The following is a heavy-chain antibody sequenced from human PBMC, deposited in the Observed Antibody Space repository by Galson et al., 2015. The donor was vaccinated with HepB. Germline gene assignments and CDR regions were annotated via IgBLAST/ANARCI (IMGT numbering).Heavy chain of an antibody. D-gene: IGHD3/OR15-3a*01. V-gene: IGHV5-51*01. J-gene: IGHJ3*02. CDR1: GNSFTTYW. CDR3: ARGGRGLGAFDI. CDR2: IYPGDSDT. Sequence: QSGAEVKKPEESLNISCKGSGNSFTTYWIGWVRQRPGKGLEWMGIIYPGDSDTRYSPSFQGHVTMSTDKSISTAYLQWSSLEASDTGVYFCARGGRGLGAFDIWGQGTMVTVSS.